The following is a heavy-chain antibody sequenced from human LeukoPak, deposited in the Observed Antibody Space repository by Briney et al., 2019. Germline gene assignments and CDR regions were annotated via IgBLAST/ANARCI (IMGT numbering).Heavy chain of an antibody. CDR2: IRYDGSNK. V-gene: IGHV3-30*02. CDR1: GFTFSSYG. D-gene: IGHD6-13*01. Sequence: GGSLRLSCAASGFTFSSYGMHWVRQAPGKGLKWVAFIRYDGSNKYYADSVKGRFTISRDNSKNTLYLQMNSLRAEDTAVYYCAKGEIAAAAYWGQGTLVTVSS. J-gene: IGHJ4*02. CDR3: AKGEIAAAAY.